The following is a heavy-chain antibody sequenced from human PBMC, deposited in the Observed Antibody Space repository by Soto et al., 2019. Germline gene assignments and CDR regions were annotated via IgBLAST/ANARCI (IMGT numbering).Heavy chain of an antibody. D-gene: IGHD2-15*01. CDR1: GFTFSSYW. Sequence: EVQLVESGGGLVQPGGSLRLSCAASGFTFSSYWMHWVRQAPGKGLVWVSRINSDGSSTSYADYVKGRFTISRYNAKNTLYLQMNSLRAEDTAVYYCVRTSLVVAAATREDYWGQGTLVTVSS. CDR2: INSDGSST. V-gene: IGHV3-74*01. CDR3: VRTSLVVAAATREDY. J-gene: IGHJ4*01.